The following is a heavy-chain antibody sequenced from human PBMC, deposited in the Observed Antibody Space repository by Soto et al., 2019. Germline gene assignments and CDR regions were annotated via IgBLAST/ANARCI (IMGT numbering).Heavy chain of an antibody. CDR2: VVHWGTT. CDR1: GASISDNNW. D-gene: IGHD2-21*02. CDR3: ARHIGVTRTRGFDY. J-gene: IGHJ4*02. Sequence: QVQLQESGPGLVKPSGTVSLTCAVSGASISDNNWWSWVLQPPGKGLEWIGEVVHWGTTNYNSSLRSRVTISMDKSKNQISVTLSSLTAAASDLYYCARHIGVTRTRGFDYWGQGTLVTVSS. V-gene: IGHV4-4*02.